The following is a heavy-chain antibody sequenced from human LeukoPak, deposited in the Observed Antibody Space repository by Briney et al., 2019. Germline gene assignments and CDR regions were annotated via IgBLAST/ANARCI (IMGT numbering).Heavy chain of an antibody. CDR1: GFTFNTYW. Sequence: GGSLRLSCAASGFTFNTYWMNWVRQAPGKGLEWVALMKPDESDRYYVESVKGRFTISRDNAKNSLYLKMNSLRAEDTAVYYCARAPLRHPWFQYFDLWGQGTLVTVSS. CDR3: ARAPLRHPWFQYFDL. CDR2: MKPDESDR. D-gene: IGHD3-9*01. J-gene: IGHJ4*02. V-gene: IGHV3-7*01.